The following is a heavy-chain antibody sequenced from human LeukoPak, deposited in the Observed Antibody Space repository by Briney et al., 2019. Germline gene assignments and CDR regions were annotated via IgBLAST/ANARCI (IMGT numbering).Heavy chain of an antibody. CDR1: GGSISYY. Sequence: SDTLSLTCTVSGGSISYYWSWIRQPPGKGLEWIGYIYDSGSTNYNPSLKSRVTISVDTSKNQFSLKLSSVTAADTAVYYCARATSDGSGYDYFDYWGRGTLVTVSS. CDR2: IYDSGST. V-gene: IGHV4-59*12. J-gene: IGHJ4*02. CDR3: ARATSDGSGYDYFDY. D-gene: IGHD3-22*01.